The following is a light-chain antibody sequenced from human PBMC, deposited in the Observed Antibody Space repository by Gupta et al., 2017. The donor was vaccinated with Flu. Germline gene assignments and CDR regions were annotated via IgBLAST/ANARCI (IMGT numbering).Light chain of an antibody. J-gene: IGLJ3*02. CDR2: KDS. CDR3: QSADTVWV. V-gene: IGLV3-25*03. Sequence: GSPGQTARITCSGDALSKQYAYWYQQKPGQAPVLVIYKDSERPSGIPERFYGSNSGTTATLTISGVQAEDEGDYYCQSADTVWVFGGGTKLTVL. CDR1: ALSKQY.